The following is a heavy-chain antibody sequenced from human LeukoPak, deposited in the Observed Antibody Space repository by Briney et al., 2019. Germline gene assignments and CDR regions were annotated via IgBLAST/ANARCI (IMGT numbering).Heavy chain of an antibody. Sequence: SETLSLTCTVSGGSLSSHYWSWIRQPPGKGLEWIGYIYYSGTTNYNPSLKSRVTISVDTFKNQFSLKLSSVTAADTAVYYCARGVYIAAAQYGYWGQGTLVTVSS. CDR2: IYYSGTT. V-gene: IGHV4-59*11. CDR3: ARGVYIAAAQYGY. J-gene: IGHJ4*02. CDR1: GGSLSSHY. D-gene: IGHD6-13*01.